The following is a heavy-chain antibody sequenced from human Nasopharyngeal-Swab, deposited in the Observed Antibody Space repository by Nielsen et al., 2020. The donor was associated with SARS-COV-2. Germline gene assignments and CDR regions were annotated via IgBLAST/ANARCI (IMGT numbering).Heavy chain of an antibody. D-gene: IGHD1-26*01. CDR1: GFTFSSYG. J-gene: IGHJ4*02. CDR3: ARPSGSYPFDY. V-gene: IGHV3-30*03. CDR2: ISYDGSNK. Sequence: GESLKLSCAASGFTFSSYGMHWVRQAPGKGLEWVAVISYDGSNKYYADSVKGRFTISRDNSKNTLYLQMNSLRAEDTAVYYCARPSGSYPFDYWGQGTLVTVSS.